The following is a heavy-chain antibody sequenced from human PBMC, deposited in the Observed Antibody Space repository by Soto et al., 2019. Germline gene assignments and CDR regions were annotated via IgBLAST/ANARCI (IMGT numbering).Heavy chain of an antibody. D-gene: IGHD4-17*01. CDR2: IYYSGST. V-gene: IGHV4-4*02. CDR1: GGSISSSNW. Sequence: SETLSLTCAVSGGSISSSNWWSRVRQPPGKGLEWIGYIYYSGSTNYNPSLKSRVTISIDTSKNQFSLKLSSVTAADTAVYYCARCFSPYGDYVSYFDYWGQGTLVTSPQ. CDR3: ARCFSPYGDYVSYFDY. J-gene: IGHJ4*02.